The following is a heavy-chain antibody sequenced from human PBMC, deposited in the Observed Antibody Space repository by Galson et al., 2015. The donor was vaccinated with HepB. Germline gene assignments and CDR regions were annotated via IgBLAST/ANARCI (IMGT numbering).Heavy chain of an antibody. V-gene: IGHV3-23*01. CDR1: GFTFSSYA. Sequence: SLRLSCAASGFTFSSYAMVWVRQAPGKGLEWVSGFSGTDAGTYYADSVKGRFTISRDNSKNTLYLQMSSLTAEDTAVYYCAKRGSSSLFYDYWGQGTLVTVSS. J-gene: IGHJ4*02. CDR2: FSGTDAGT. D-gene: IGHD6-6*01. CDR3: AKRGSSSLFYDY.